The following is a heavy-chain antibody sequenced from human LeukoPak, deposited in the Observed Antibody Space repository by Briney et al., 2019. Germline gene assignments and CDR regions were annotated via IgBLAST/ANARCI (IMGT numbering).Heavy chain of an antibody. CDR3: AGSGYTTTWPLFDY. J-gene: IGHJ4*02. CDR2: IYYSGST. Sequence: SETLPLTCTVSGGSLSTYYWSWIRQPPGMGLEWIGYIYYSGSTDYSPSLKSRVTISVDTSKNQFSLKLSSVTSADTAVYYCAGSGYTTTWPLFDYWGQGTLVTVSS. D-gene: IGHD6-13*01. V-gene: IGHV4-59*01. CDR1: GGSLSTYY.